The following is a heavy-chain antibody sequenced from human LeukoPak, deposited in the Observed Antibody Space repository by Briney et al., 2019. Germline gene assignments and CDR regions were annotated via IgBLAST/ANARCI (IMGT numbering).Heavy chain of an antibody. CDR1: GGSISSSSYY. D-gene: IGHD3-3*01. Sequence: SETLSLTCTVSGGSISSSSYYWGWIRQPPGKGLEWIGSIYYSGSTYYNPSLKSRVTISVDTSENQFSLKLSSVTAADTAVYYCASYLLRFLEPGDYWGQGTLVTVSS. CDR3: ASYLLRFLEPGDY. CDR2: IYYSGST. J-gene: IGHJ4*02. V-gene: IGHV4-39*01.